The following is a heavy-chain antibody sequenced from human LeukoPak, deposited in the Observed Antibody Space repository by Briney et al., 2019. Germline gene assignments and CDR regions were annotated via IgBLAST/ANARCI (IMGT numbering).Heavy chain of an antibody. CDR2: INPNSGGT. CDR3: AIRWAAAGTGYYGMDV. D-gene: IGHD6-13*01. J-gene: IGHJ6*02. V-gene: IGHV1-2*02. CDR1: GYTSTSYD. Sequence: ASVKVSCKASGYTSTSYDINWVRQATGQGLEWMGWINPNSGGTNYAQKFQGRVTMTRDTSISTAYMELSRLTSDDTAVYYCAIRWAAAGTGYYGMDVWGQGTTVTVSS.